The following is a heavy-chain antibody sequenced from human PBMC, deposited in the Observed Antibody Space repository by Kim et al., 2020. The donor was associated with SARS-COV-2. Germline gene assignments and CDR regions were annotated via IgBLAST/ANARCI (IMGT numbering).Heavy chain of an antibody. Sequence: QKFQCRVTMTRNTSISTAYMELSSLRSEDTAVYYCARGPHYGSGSSYFDYWGQGTLVTVSS. D-gene: IGHD3-10*01. CDR3: ARGPHYGSGSSYFDY. V-gene: IGHV1-8*01. J-gene: IGHJ4*02.